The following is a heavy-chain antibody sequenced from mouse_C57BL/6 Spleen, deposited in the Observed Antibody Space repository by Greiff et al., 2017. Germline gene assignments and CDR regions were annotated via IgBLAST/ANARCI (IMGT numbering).Heavy chain of an antibody. D-gene: IGHD4-1*01. J-gene: IGHJ3*01. CDR2: IHPNSGST. CDR3: AREDWDEWFAY. V-gene: IGHV1-64*01. Sequence: QVQLQQPGAELVKPGASVKLSCKASGYNFTSYWMHWVKQRPGQGLEWIGMIHPNSGSTNYNEKFKSKATLTVDKSSSTAYMQLSSLTSEDSAVYYCAREDWDEWFAYWGQGTLVTVSA. CDR1: GYNFTSYW.